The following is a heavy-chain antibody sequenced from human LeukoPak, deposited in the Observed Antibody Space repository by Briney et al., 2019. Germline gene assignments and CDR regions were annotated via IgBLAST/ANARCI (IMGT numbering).Heavy chain of an antibody. D-gene: IGHD3-16*02. J-gene: IGHJ4*02. CDR2: ISAYNGNT. Sequence: ASVKVSCKASGYTFTSYGISWVRQAPGQGLEWMGWISAYNGNTNYAQKLQGRATMTTDTSTSTAYMELRSLRSDDTAVYYCVREKDYVWGSYRYCFDYWGQGTLVTVSS. CDR1: GYTFTSYG. V-gene: IGHV1-18*01. CDR3: VREKDYVWGSYRYCFDY.